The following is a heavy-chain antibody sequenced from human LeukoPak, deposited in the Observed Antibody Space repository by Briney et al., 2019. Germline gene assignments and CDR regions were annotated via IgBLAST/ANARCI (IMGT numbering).Heavy chain of an antibody. Sequence: SGGSLRLSCAASEFTFSSYSMNWVRQAPGKGLEWVSYITNSGNSKSYADSVKGRFTISRDNSKNTMYLQMNSLRVEDTAVYYCARLPGWELPDYWGQGTLVTVSS. CDR3: ARLPGWELPDY. J-gene: IGHJ4*02. V-gene: IGHV3-48*01. CDR1: EFTFSSYS. CDR2: ITNSGNSK. D-gene: IGHD1-26*01.